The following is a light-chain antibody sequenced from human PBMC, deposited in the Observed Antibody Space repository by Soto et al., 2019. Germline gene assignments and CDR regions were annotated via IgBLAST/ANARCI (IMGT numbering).Light chain of an antibody. CDR1: SSDVGGYNY. CDR2: DVS. Sequence: QSVLAQPASVSGSPGQSITISCTGNSSDVGGYNYVSWYQQHPSKAPKFMIYDVSNRPSGVSNRFSGSKSGNTASLTISGLQAEYEADYYCCSYTTSNTRQIVFGTGTKVTVL. V-gene: IGLV2-14*01. CDR3: CSYTTSNTRQIV. J-gene: IGLJ1*01.